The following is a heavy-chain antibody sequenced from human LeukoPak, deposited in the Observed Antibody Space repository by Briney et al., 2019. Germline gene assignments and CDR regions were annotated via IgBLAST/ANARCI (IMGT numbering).Heavy chain of an antibody. D-gene: IGHD6-13*01. CDR3: ARDSAAGTIDY. J-gene: IGHJ4*02. Sequence: GGSLRLSCAASGFTFSRYSMNWVRQAPGKGLEWVSSISSSSSYIYYADSVKGRFTISRDNAKNSLYLQMNSLRAEDTAVYYCARDSAAGTIDYWGQGTLVTVSS. V-gene: IGHV3-21*01. CDR2: ISSSSSYI. CDR1: GFTFSRYS.